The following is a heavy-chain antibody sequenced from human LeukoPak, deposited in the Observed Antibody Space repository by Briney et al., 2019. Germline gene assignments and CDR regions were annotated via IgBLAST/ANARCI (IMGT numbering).Heavy chain of an antibody. D-gene: IGHD1-26*01. CDR2: IYTSGST. Sequence: NPSQTLSLTCTVSGGSISSGSYYWSWIRQPAGKGLEWIGRIYTSGSTNYNPSIKSLVTISVDTSKNQFSLKLSSVTAADTAVYYCASGGSDSGRQRLWGQGTLVSVSS. J-gene: IGHJ4*02. CDR3: ASGGSDSGRQRL. V-gene: IGHV4-61*02. CDR1: GGSISSGSYY.